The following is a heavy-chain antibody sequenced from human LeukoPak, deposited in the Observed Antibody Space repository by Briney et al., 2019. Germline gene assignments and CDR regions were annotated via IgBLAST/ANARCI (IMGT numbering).Heavy chain of an antibody. CDR3: ARDPRRFSLGYYHSSHGYNGMDV. D-gene: IGHD3-3*01. V-gene: IGHV3-48*01. J-gene: IGHJ6*02. CDR2: ISSSSSTI. Sequence: HSGGSLRLSCAASGFTFSSYSMNWVRQAPGKGLEWVSYISSSSSTIYYADSVKGRFTISRDNAKNSLYLQMNSLRAEDTAVYYCARDPRRFSLGYYHSSHGYNGMDVWGQGTTVTVSS. CDR1: GFTFSSYS.